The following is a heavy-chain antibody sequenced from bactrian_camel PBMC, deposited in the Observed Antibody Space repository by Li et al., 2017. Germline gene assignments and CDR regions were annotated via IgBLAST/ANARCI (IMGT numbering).Heavy chain of an antibody. CDR2: KHSDGST. D-gene: IGHD2*01. CDR1: GFTVNSLS. V-gene: IGHV3S6*01. CDR3: AARSGPLRSGGSWHLGSRC. Sequence: HVQLVESGGGSVQVGGSLTLSCVVSGFTVNSLSMYWYRQAPGNECELVSRKHSDGSTVYAESVKGRFTMSQDNAKNTLYLQMNSLKPEDTDVYYCAARSGPLRSGGSWHLGSRCWGQGTQVTVS. J-gene: IGHJ4*01.